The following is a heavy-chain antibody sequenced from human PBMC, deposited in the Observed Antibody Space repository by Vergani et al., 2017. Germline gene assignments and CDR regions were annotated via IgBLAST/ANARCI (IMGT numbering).Heavy chain of an antibody. J-gene: IGHJ4*02. Sequence: QVQLVESGGGVVQPGRSLRLSCAASGFTFSSSGMHWVRQAPGKGLEWVAVIWYDGSNKYYADSVKGRFTISRDNSKNTLYLQMNSLRAEDTAVYYCAKDQAVAETAYYFDYWGQGTLVTVSS. D-gene: IGHD6-19*01. CDR2: IWYDGSNK. CDR3: AKDQAVAETAYYFDY. CDR1: GFTFSSSG. V-gene: IGHV3-33*06.